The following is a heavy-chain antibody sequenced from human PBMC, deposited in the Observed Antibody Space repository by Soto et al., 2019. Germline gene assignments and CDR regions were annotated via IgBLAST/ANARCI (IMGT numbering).Heavy chain of an antibody. CDR3: ARVNPGESGVDGTRGLVEP. CDR2: ISDYNGNT. V-gene: IGHV1-18*04. Sequence: GASVKVSCKASGYTFTSYGISWVRQAPGQGLEWMGWISDYNGNTNYAQKLQGRVTMTTDTSTSTAYMELRSLRSDDTAVYYCARVNPGESGVDGTRGLVEPWGEGILVIVSS. D-gene: IGHD3-3*01. J-gene: IGHJ5*02. CDR1: GYTFTSYG.